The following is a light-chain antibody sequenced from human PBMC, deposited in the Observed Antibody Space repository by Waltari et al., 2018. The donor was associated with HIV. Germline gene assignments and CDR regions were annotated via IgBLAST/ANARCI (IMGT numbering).Light chain of an antibody. CDR1: SSDIGAYNY. CDR3: SSYTASSTLDVV. Sequence: QSALTQAASVSGSPGQSITTSCTGSSSDIGAYNYVSWYQPHPDKVPKLVIYEVSNRPSGISNRFSGSKSGNTASLTISGLQADDEASYYCSSYTASSTLDVVFGGGTRLTVL. CDR2: EVS. J-gene: IGLJ2*01. V-gene: IGLV2-14*03.